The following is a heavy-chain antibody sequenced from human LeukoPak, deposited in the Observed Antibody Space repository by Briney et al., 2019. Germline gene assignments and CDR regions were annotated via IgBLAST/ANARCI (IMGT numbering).Heavy chain of an antibody. CDR2: IRYEGSKK. Sequence: GGSLTLSCAASGFTVSGTYMNWVRQAPGKGLEWGVFIRYEGSKKYYAVSVNGRFTISRDNSKTTLYLQLNSLTIEDTAVFYCAKGPKQLVFVRGYYFDDWGQGTLVTVSS. CDR3: AKGPKQLVFVRGYYFDD. V-gene: IGHV3-30*02. J-gene: IGHJ4*02. D-gene: IGHD6-13*01. CDR1: GFTVSGTY.